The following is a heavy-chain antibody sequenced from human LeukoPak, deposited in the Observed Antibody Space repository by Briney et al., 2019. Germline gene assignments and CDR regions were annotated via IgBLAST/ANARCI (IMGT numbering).Heavy chain of an antibody. V-gene: IGHV4-4*07. Sequence: SETLSLTCTVSGGSFSSYYWSWIRQPAGKGLEWIGRIYTSGTTNYNPSLKSRVTMSVDTSKNQFSLKLSSVTAADTAVYYCARTGYALEAFDYWGQGTLVTVSS. CDR2: IYTSGTT. D-gene: IGHD3/OR15-3a*01. J-gene: IGHJ4*02. CDR3: ARTGYALEAFDY. CDR1: GGSFSSYY.